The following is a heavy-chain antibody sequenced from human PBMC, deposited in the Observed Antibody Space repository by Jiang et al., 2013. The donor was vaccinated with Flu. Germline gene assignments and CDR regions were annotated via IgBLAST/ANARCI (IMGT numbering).Heavy chain of an antibody. V-gene: IGHV6-1*01. Sequence: QTLSLTCAISGDSVSSNSAAWNWIRQSPSRGLEWLGRTYYRSKWYNDYAVSVKSRITINPDTSKNQFSLQLNSVTPEDTAVYYCARTQREMATIDPDIDWYFDLWGRGTLVTV. CDR2: TYYRSKWYN. J-gene: IGHJ2*01. CDR3: ARTQREMATIDPDIDWYFDL. CDR1: GDSVSSNSAA. D-gene: IGHD5-24*01.